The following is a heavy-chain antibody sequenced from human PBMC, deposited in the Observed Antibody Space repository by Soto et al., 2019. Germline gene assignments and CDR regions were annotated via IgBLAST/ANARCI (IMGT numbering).Heavy chain of an antibody. CDR1: GFTFSNDD. V-gene: IGHV3-30*18. D-gene: IGHD2-15*01. J-gene: IGHJ4*02. CDR3: ANSVAATAPFDY. Sequence: QVQLVESGGGVVQPGRSLRLFCAASGFTFSNDDMHWVRQAPGKGLEWVALISYDGSDEYYADSVKGRFSISRDNSKNTLYLQMNSLKPEDTAIYYCANSVAATAPFDYWGQGTLVSVSS. CDR2: ISYDGSDE.